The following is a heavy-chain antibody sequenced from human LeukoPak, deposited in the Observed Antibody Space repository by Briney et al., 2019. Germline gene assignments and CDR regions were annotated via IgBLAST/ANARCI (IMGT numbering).Heavy chain of an antibody. CDR3: ARAENDNDDY. CDR1: GFTFSSYS. J-gene: IGHJ4*02. V-gene: IGHV3-48*01. Sequence: GGSLRLSCAASGFTFSSYSMNWVRQAPGKGLEWVSYISSSSSTIYYADSVKGRFTISRDNAKNSLYLQMNSLRAEDTAVYYCARAENDNDDYWGQGTLVTVSS. CDR2: ISSSSSTI. D-gene: IGHD3-9*01.